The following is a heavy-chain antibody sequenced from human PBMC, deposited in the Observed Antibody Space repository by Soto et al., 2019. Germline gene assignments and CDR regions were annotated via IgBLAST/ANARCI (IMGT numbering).Heavy chain of an antibody. V-gene: IGHV4-30-2*01. CDR3: AKGSDDAFDI. J-gene: IGHJ3*02. CDR2: IYHSGSS. D-gene: IGHD6-25*01. CDR1: GVAISSGGYS. Sequence: QLQLQESGSGLVKPSQTLSLTCGVSGVAISSGGYSWRCVRQPPGKGLEWIGYIYHSGSSYYNPSLKSRFSISVARSKNQFSLKLTSVTAADTAVYYCAKGSDDAFDIWGKGRMVTVSS.